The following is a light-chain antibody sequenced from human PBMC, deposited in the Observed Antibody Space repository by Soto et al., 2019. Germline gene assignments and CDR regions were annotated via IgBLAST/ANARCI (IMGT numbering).Light chain of an antibody. CDR2: DVS. CDR3: CSYVRAYRLMI. J-gene: IGLJ2*01. CDR1: YSDIGSYND. V-gene: IGLV2-11*01. Sequence: QSALTQPRSVSGSPGQSVTISCTGTYSDIGSYNDVSWYQHHPAKAPRLMIFDVSQRPSGVPDRFSGSKSSNTASLTISGLQTEDEADYYCCSYVRAYRLMIFGEGTKLTVL.